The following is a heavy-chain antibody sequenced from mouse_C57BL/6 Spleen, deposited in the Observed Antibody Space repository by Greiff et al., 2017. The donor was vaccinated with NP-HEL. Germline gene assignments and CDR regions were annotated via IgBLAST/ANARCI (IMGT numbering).Heavy chain of an antibody. CDR2: ISSGSSTI. J-gene: IGHJ1*03. D-gene: IGHD1-1*01. CDR1: GFTFSDYG. Sequence: EVQLQQSGGGLVKPGGSLKLSCAASGFTFSDYGMHWVRQAPEKGLEWVAYISSGSSTIYYADTVKGRFTISRDTAKNTLFLQMTSLRSEDTAMYYCARDYYGSSPYWYFDVWGTGTTVTVSS. CDR3: ARDYYGSSPYWYFDV. V-gene: IGHV5-17*01.